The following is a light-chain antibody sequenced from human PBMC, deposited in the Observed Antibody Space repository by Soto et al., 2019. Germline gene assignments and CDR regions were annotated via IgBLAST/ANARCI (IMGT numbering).Light chain of an antibody. CDR2: LNSDGSH. CDR1: SGHSSYA. CDR3: QTWGTGPWV. Sequence: QPVLTQSPSASASLGASVKLTCTLSSGHSSYAIAWHQQQPEKGPRYLMKLNSDGSHSKGDGIPDRFSGSSSGAERYLTIPRPQSEDEADYYCQTWGTGPWVFGGGTKLTVL. J-gene: IGLJ3*02. V-gene: IGLV4-69*01.